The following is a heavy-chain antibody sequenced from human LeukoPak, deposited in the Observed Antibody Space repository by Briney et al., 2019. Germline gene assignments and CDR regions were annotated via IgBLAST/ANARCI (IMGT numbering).Heavy chain of an antibody. V-gene: IGHV4-61*02. CDR3: ARVRVDDYGDYRVTLFDY. CDR2: IYTSGST. Sequence: SETLSLTCTVSGGSISSSSYYWSWIRQPAGKGLEWIGRIYTSGSTNYNPSLKSRVTMSVDTSKNQFSLKLSSVTAADTAVYYCARVRVDDYGDYRVTLFDYWGQGTLVTVSS. J-gene: IGHJ4*02. D-gene: IGHD4-17*01. CDR1: GGSISSSSYY.